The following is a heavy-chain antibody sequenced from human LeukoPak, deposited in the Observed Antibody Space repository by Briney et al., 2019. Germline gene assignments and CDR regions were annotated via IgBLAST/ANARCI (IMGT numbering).Heavy chain of an antibody. J-gene: IGHJ6*03. CDR2: MNAGNGNT. D-gene: IGHD2-15*01. CDR3: ARGRGTSGSNRDFYYYYYMDV. V-gene: IGHV1-3*01. CDR1: GYIFTDYA. Sequence: ASVKVSCKASGYIFTDYAIHWLRQAPGQRPEWMGWMNAGNGNTKYSHKFQGRITLIRDTSAATAYMELSSLRHDDLAVYYCARGRGTSGSNRDFYYYYYMDVWGKGTTVTVSS.